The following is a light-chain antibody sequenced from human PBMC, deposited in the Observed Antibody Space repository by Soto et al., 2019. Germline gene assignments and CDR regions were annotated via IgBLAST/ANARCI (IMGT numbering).Light chain of an antibody. Sequence: DIQMSQSPSSLSASVGDRVTSTCRASQGISNYLAWYQQKPGKVPKLLIYSASTLQLGVPSRFSGSGSGTDFTLTISSLQPEDVATYYCQKHNSAPFTFGPGTKVDIK. CDR1: QGISNY. CDR2: SAS. V-gene: IGKV1-27*01. J-gene: IGKJ3*01. CDR3: QKHNSAPFT.